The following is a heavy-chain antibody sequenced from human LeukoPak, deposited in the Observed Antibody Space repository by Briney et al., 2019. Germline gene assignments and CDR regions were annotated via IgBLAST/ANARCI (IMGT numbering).Heavy chain of an antibody. CDR1: GVTFSSYA. D-gene: IGHD6-13*01. V-gene: IGHV3-23*01. Sequence: GGSLRLSCAASGVTFSSYAMSWVRQAPGKGLEWVSAISGSGGSTYYADSVKGRFTISRDNSKNTLYLQMNSLRAEDTAVYYCAKGPGIAAAGDTAAEYFQHWGQGTLVTVSS. CDR3: AKGPGIAAAGDTAAEYFQH. J-gene: IGHJ1*01. CDR2: ISGSGGST.